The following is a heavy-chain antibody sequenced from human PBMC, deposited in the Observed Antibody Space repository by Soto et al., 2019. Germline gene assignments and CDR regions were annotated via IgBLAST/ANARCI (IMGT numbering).Heavy chain of an antibody. CDR3: ARRHYYGSGNFALAS. CDR1: GFTFSTYA. Sequence: EVQLLESGGRLVEPGGSLRLSCAGSGFTFSTYAMAWVRQAPGKGLEWVSSISSDSGYRHFADSVQGRFTISRDNSKNTLYLRMNTLRVEDTGVYYCARRHYYGSGNFALASWGQGTLVSVSS. D-gene: IGHD3-10*01. J-gene: IGHJ5*02. V-gene: IGHV3-23*01. CDR2: ISSDSGYR.